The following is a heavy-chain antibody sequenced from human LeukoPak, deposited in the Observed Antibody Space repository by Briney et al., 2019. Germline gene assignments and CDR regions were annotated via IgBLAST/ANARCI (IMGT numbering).Heavy chain of an antibody. CDR2: IINDGSDT. CDR3: ARDLNDLLQNYRSTWSPADY. D-gene: IGHD6-13*01. CDR1: VFTFSIYW. Sequence: GGSLRLSCAASVFTFSIYWMNWVRQVPGKGLVWVLRIINDGSDTAYAGSVKGRFTISRDNAKNTLYLQMNSLRAEDSAVYFCARDLNDLLQNYRSTWSPADYWGQGTLGTVS. V-gene: IGHV3-74*01. J-gene: IGHJ4*02.